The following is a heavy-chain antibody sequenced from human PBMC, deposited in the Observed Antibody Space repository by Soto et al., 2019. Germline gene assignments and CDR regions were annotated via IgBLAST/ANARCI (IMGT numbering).Heavy chain of an antibody. J-gene: IGHJ6*02. CDR1: GYTFTSYG. Sequence: ASVKVSCKASGYTFTSYGISWVRQAPGQGLEWMGWISAYNGNTNYAQKLQGRVTMTTDTSTSTAYVELRSLRSDDTAVYYCDRYIEVDGTYYYGMDLWGQGTTVTVSS. CDR2: ISAYNGNT. CDR3: DRYIEVDGTYYYGMDL. V-gene: IGHV1-18*04. D-gene: IGHD6-19*01.